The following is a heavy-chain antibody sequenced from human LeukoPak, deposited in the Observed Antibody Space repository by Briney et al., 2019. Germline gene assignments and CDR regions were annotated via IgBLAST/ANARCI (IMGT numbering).Heavy chain of an antibody. CDR1: GYTFTSYD. CDR2: MNPNSGNT. CDR3: ARAWFGTTVTTRVDYYYYYMDV. D-gene: IGHD4-17*01. V-gene: IGHV1-8*03. Sequence: GASVKVSCKASGYTFTSYDINWVRQATGQGLEWMGWMNPNSGNTGYAQKFQGRVTITRNTSISTAYMELSSLRSEDTAVYYCARAWFGTTVTTRVDYYYYYMDVWGKGTTVTVSS. J-gene: IGHJ6*03.